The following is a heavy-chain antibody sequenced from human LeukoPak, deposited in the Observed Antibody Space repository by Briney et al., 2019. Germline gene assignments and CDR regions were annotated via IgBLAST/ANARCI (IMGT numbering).Heavy chain of an antibody. CDR1: GGSFSGYY. CDR3: ARRGYCSGGSCYMRSGSRVGFDP. CDR2: INHSGST. D-gene: IGHD2-15*01. V-gene: IGHV4-34*01. Sequence: SETLSLTCAVYGGSFSGYYWSWIRQPPGKGLEWIGEINHSGSTNYNPSLKSRVTISVDTSKNQFSLKLSSVTAADTAVYYCARRGYCSGGSCYMRSGSRVGFDPWGQGTLVTVSS. J-gene: IGHJ5*02.